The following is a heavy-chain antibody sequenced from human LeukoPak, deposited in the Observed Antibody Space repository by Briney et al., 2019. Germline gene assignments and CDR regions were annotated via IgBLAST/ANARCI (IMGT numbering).Heavy chain of an antibody. CDR3: ARVRRRIGYYYDSSGYYYFDY. D-gene: IGHD3-22*01. V-gene: IGHV1-46*01. J-gene: IGHJ4*02. CDR1: GYTFTRYY. CDR2: INPSGGSA. Sequence: GASVKVSCKASGYTFTRYYMHWVRQAPGHGLEWMGIINPSGGSAIYAQKFRGRVTMTRDTSTSTVYMELSSLRSEDTAVYYCARVRRRIGYYYDSSGYYYFDYWGQGTLVTVSS.